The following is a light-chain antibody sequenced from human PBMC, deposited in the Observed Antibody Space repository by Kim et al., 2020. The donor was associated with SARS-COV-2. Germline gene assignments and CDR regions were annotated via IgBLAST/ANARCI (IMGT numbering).Light chain of an antibody. CDR1: QGISNY. Sequence: ESVGDRVIITCRASQGISNYLAWYQQKPGKPPSLLIYAASTLHSGVPSRFSGSGSGTDFTLTISSLQSEDVATYYCQKYDSASRTFGQGTKVDNQT. CDR2: AAS. J-gene: IGKJ1*01. CDR3: QKYDSASRT. V-gene: IGKV1-27*01.